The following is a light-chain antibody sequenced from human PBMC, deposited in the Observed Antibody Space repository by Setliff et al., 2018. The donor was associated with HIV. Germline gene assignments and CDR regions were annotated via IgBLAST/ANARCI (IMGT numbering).Light chain of an antibody. CDR3: CSYVGGYF. CDR1: SSDVGRYNT. J-gene: IGLJ1*01. CDR2: EVT. Sequence: SALTQPASVSGSPGQSITISCTGTSSDVGRYNTVSWYQQHPGKAPKLMIYEVTKRPSGISDRFSASKSGNTASLTISGIQAEDEADYYCCSYVGGYFFGTGTKV. V-gene: IGLV2-23*02.